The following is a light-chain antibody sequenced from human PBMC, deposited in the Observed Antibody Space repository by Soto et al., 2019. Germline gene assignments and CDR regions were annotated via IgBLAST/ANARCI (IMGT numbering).Light chain of an antibody. V-gene: IGKV1-39*01. CDR3: QQSYTSPTT. CDR1: QSIGKH. J-gene: IGKJ5*01. Sequence: IQMTQSPSFLSASVGDRVTITCRASQSIGKHLNWYKQKPGKAPRLLIYGASTLQSGVPSRFAGSGSGTDFTLTVNSLQAEDFATYYCQQSYTSPTTFGQGTRLEI. CDR2: GAS.